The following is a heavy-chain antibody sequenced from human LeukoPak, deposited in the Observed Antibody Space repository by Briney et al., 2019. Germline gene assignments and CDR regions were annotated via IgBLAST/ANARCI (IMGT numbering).Heavy chain of an antibody. CDR2: TYYRTKWYS. V-gene: IGHV6-1*01. Sequence: SQTLSLTCVISGDSVSRTNAAWNWIRQSPSRGLEGLGRTYYRTKWYSDSAVSVKSRIIINPDTAKNQFSLQLNSVTPEDTAVYYCARGGSGMTVALFDQWGQGTPVTVSS. D-gene: IGHD6-19*01. J-gene: IGHJ4*02. CDR3: ARGGSGMTVALFDQ. CDR1: GDSVSRTNAA.